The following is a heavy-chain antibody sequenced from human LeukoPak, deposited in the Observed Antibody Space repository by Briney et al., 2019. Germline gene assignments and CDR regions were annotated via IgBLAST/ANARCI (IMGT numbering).Heavy chain of an antibody. V-gene: IGHV5-51*01. CDR3: ARHRDDPRAGEYFDF. J-gene: IGHJ4*02. D-gene: IGHD5-24*01. CDR2: IYPGDSDT. Sequence: GESLKISCKGSGYSFTSYWIGWVRQMPGKGLEWMGIIYPGDSDTRYSPSFQGQVTISADKSISTAYLQWSSLEASDTAMYYCARHRDDPRAGEYFDFWGQGALVTVSS. CDR1: GYSFTSYW.